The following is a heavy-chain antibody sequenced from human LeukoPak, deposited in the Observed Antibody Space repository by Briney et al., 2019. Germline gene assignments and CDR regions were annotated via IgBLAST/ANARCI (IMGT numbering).Heavy chain of an antibody. Sequence: GGSLRLSCAASGFTFDDYAMHWVRQAPGKGLEWVSGISWNSGSIGYADSVKGRFTISGDNAKNSLYLQMNSLRAEDTALYYCAKGKDKYQLLSKNWFDPWGQGALVTVSS. D-gene: IGHD2-2*01. CDR1: GFTFDDYA. CDR2: ISWNSGSI. J-gene: IGHJ5*02. CDR3: AKGKDKYQLLSKNWFDP. V-gene: IGHV3-9*01.